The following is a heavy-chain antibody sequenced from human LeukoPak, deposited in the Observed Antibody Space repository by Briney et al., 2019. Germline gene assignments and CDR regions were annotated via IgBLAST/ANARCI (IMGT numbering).Heavy chain of an antibody. J-gene: IGHJ4*02. Sequence: SETLSLTCTVSGGSVSSYYWSWIRQPAGKGLEWIGRIYTSGSTNYNPSLKSRVTISVDTSKNQFSLKLSSVTAADTAVYYCARGRTPGAAAGILDYWGQGTLVTVSS. CDR3: ARGRTPGAAAGILDY. CDR1: GGSVSSYY. V-gene: IGHV4-4*07. D-gene: IGHD6-13*01. CDR2: IYTSGST.